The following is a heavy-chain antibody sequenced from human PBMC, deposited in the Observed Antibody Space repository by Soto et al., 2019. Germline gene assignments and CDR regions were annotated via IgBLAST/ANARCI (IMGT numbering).Heavy chain of an antibody. D-gene: IGHD6-19*01. CDR3: ARTIAVGSYGMDV. Sequence: QVQLVESGGGVAQPGRSLRLSCAASGFTFSSYAMHWVRQAPGKGLEWVAVISYDGSNKYYADSVKGRFTISRDNSKNTLYLQMNSLRAEDTAVYYCARTIAVGSYGMDVWGQGTTVTVSS. CDR1: GFTFSSYA. CDR2: ISYDGSNK. J-gene: IGHJ6*02. V-gene: IGHV3-30-3*01.